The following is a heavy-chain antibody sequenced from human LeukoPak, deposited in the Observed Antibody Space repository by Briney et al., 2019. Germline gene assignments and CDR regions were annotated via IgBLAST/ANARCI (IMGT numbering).Heavy chain of an antibody. CDR1: GGSFSGYY. CDR2: INHSGST. V-gene: IGHV4-34*01. CDR3: ASAPYYSGSGSYYSLDY. J-gene: IGHJ4*02. D-gene: IGHD3-10*01. Sequence: PSETLSLTCAVYGGSFSGYYWSWIRQPPGKGLEWIGEINHSGSTDYNPSLKSRVTMSVDTSKNQFSLKLSSVTAADTAVYYCASAPYYSGSGSYYSLDYWGQGTLVTVSS.